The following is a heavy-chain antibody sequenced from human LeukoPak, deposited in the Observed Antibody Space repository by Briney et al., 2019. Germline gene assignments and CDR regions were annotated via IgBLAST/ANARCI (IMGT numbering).Heavy chain of an antibody. D-gene: IGHD6-13*01. Sequence: VGSLRLSCAASGFTFSSYSMNGVRQAPGKGLEWVSSISSSSSYIYYADSVKGRFTISRDNAKNSLYLQMNSLRAEDTAVYYCARDIAAAGTIDYWGQGTLVTVSS. J-gene: IGHJ4*02. CDR1: GFTFSSYS. V-gene: IGHV3-21*01. CDR2: ISSSSSYI. CDR3: ARDIAAAGTIDY.